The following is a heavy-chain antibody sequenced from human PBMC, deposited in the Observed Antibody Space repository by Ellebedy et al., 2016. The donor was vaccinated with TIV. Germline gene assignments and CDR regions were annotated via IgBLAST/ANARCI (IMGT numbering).Heavy chain of an antibody. D-gene: IGHD6-13*01. CDR1: GFTFSSSW. V-gene: IGHV3-74*01. Sequence: GESLKISCAASGFTFSSSWMHWVRQAPGKGPVWLSRLNSDGSSTSYADSVKGRFTVSRDNTKNTLYLQMDSLRAEDTAVYYGASPGGVIAAYFDYWGQGTLVTVSS. CDR3: ASPGGVIAAYFDY. J-gene: IGHJ4*02. CDR2: LNSDGSST.